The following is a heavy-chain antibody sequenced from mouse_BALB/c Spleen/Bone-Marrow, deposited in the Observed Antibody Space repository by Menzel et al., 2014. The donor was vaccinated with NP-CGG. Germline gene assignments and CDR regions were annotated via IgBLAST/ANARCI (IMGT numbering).Heavy chain of an antibody. CDR3: ARSRWYY. Sequence: DVQLQESGPELVKPGASVKISCKTSGYTFTDYTLHWVKQSHGKSLEWIGGVDPNIGGTSYNQKFKGKASLTVNKSSTTAYMELRSLTSEDSAVYYCARSRWYYWGQGTTLTVSS. J-gene: IGHJ2*01. CDR2: VDPNIGGT. CDR1: GYTFTDYT. V-gene: IGHV1-22*01. D-gene: IGHD2-3*01.